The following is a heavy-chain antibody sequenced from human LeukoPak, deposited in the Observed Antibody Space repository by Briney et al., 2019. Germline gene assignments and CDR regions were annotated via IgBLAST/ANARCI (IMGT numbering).Heavy chain of an antibody. CDR3: ARGGYDFWSGQNYFDY. CDR1: GGSISSYY. D-gene: IGHD3-3*01. CDR2: IYYSGST. V-gene: IGHV4-59*01. J-gene: IGHJ4*02. Sequence: SETLSLTCTVSGGSISSYYWSWIRQPPGKGLEWIGYIYYSGSTNYNPSLKSRVTISVDTSKNQFSLKLSSVTAADTAVYYCARGGYDFWSGQNYFDYWGQGTLVTVSS.